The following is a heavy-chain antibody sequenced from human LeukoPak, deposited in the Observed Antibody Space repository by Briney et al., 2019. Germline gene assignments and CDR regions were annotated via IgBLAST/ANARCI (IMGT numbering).Heavy chain of an antibody. CDR2: IKQDGSEK. CDR3: ARNRGGEYFDQYNFDY. CDR1: GFTFSSYW. Sequence: GGSLRLSCAASGFTFSSYWMSWVRQAPGKGLEWVANIKQDGSEKYYVDSVKGRFTISRDNAKNSLYLQMNSLRAEDTAVYYCARNRGGEYFDQYNFDYWGQGTLVTVSS. J-gene: IGHJ4*02. D-gene: IGHD3-9*01. V-gene: IGHV3-7*01.